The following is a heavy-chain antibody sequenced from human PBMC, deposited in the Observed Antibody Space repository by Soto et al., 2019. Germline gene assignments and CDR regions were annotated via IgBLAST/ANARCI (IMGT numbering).Heavy chain of an antibody. CDR2: IYYSGST. J-gene: IGHJ5*02. D-gene: IGHD2-2*01. CDR3: AREAAMPNNWFDP. CDR1: GGSISGGGYY. V-gene: IGHV4-31*03. Sequence: SETLSLTCTVSGGSISGGGYYWILIRQHPGKGLEWIGYIYYSGSTYHNPSLKSRVTISVDTSKNQFSLKLSSVTAADTAVYYCAREAAMPNNWFDPWGQGTLVTVSS.